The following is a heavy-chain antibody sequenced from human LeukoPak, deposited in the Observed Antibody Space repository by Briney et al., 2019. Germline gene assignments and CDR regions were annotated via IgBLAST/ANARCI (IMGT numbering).Heavy chain of an antibody. J-gene: IGHJ4*02. V-gene: IGHV4-4*02. D-gene: IGHD3-3*01. CDR3: ARHLGDFWSGYYIAY. CDR2: IYHSGST. Sequence: SETLSLTCAVSGGSISSRNWWSWVRQPPGKGLEWIGEIYHSGSTNYNPSLKSRVTISVDKSKNQFSLKLSSVTAADTAVYYCARHLGDFWSGYYIAYWGQGTQVTVSS. CDR1: GGSISSRNW.